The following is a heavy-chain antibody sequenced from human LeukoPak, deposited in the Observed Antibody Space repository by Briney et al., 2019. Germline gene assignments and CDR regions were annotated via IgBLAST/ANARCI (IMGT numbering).Heavy chain of an antibody. J-gene: IGHJ4*02. CDR2: IYHSGST. V-gene: IGHV4-38-2*01. D-gene: IGHD2-15*01. CDR1: GYSISSGYY. CDR3: ARVNTSIVVVVAAMGYFDY. Sequence: SETLSLTCAVSGYSISSGYYWGWIRQPPGKGLEWIGSIYHSGSTYYNPSLKSRVTISVDTSKNQFSLKLSSVTAADTAVCYCARVNTSIVVVVAAMGYFDYWGQGTLVTVPS.